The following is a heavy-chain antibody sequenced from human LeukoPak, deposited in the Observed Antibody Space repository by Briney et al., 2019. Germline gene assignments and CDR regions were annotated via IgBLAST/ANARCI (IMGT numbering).Heavy chain of an antibody. D-gene: IGHD3-10*01. CDR2: SRRAGETT. V-gene: IGHV3-15*01. Sequence: SRRAGETTDYAAPVKGRFTISRDDSKNTLYLQMNSLKTEDTAVYYCTLIQGWGSGSYYRDFWGQGTLVTVSS. J-gene: IGHJ4*02. CDR3: TLIQGWGSGSYYRDF.